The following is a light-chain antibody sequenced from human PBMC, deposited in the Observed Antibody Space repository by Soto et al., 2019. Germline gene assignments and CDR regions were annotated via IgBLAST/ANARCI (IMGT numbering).Light chain of an antibody. J-gene: IGKJ4*01. Sequence: AIRMTQSPSSFSASTGDRVTITCRASQGISSYLAWYQQKPGKAPKLLLYAASTLQSGVPSRFSVSGSGTDFTLTISCLQSEDFATYYCQQYYSYPLTFGGGTQVESK. CDR1: QGISSY. CDR2: AAS. CDR3: QQYYSYPLT. V-gene: IGKV1-8*01.